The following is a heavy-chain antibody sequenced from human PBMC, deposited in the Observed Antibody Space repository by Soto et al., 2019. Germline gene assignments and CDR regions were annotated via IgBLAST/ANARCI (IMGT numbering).Heavy chain of an antibody. J-gene: IGHJ3*02. Sequence: GGSLRLSCAASGVTFSSYSMNWVRQAPGKGLEWVSSISSSSSYIYYADSVKGRFTISRDNAKNSLYLQMNSLRAEDTAVYYCARDCLPYYDFWSGYSTYDDAFDIWGQGTMVTVSS. CDR2: ISSSSSYI. CDR3: ARDCLPYYDFWSGYSTYDDAFDI. V-gene: IGHV3-21*01. CDR1: GVTFSSYS. D-gene: IGHD3-3*01.